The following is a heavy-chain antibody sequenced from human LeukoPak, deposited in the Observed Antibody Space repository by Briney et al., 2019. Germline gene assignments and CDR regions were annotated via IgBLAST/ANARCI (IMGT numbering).Heavy chain of an antibody. CDR3: AVEDTPRRPGRTVDI. J-gene: IGHJ3*02. Sequence: PSETLSLTCAVYGGSFSGYYWSWIRQPPGKGLEWIGEINHSGSTNYNPSLKSRVTISVDTSKNQFSLKLSSVTAADTAVYYCAVEDTPRRPGRTVDIWGQGTMVTASS. CDR2: INHSGST. D-gene: IGHD5-18*01. V-gene: IGHV4-34*01. CDR1: GGSFSGYY.